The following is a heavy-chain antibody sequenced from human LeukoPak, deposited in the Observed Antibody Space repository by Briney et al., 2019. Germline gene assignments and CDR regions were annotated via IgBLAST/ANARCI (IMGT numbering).Heavy chain of an antibody. J-gene: IGHJ4*02. D-gene: IGHD4-11*01. V-gene: IGHV3-30*18. CDR3: AKDPLTTVTNFYFDY. CDR2: ISYDGSNK. CDR1: GFTFSSYG. Sequence: GGSLRLSCAASGFTFSSYGMHWVRQAPGKGLEWVAVISYDGSNKYYADSVKGRFTTSRDNSKNTLYLQMNSLRAEDTAVYYCAKDPLTTVTNFYFDYWGQGTLVTVSS.